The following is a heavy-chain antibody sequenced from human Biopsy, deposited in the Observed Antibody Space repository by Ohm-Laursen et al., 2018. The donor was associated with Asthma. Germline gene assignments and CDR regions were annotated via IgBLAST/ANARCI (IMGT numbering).Heavy chain of an antibody. V-gene: IGHV3-30*18. Sequence: SLRLSCAASGFTFSSYGMDWVRQAPGKGLEWVAVISYDGNHKFYEDSVKGRFTIYRDNSKNTLYLQMNSLRTEDTAVYYCAKRRGYSGHDNDYWGQGTLVIVSS. CDR3: AKRRGYSGHDNDY. D-gene: IGHD5-12*01. J-gene: IGHJ4*02. CDR2: ISYDGNHK. CDR1: GFTFSSYG.